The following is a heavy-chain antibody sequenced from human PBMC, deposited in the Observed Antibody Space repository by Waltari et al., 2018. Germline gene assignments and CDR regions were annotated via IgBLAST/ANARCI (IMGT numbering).Heavy chain of an antibody. CDR3: AKDTRLGESSLYGWYFDH. V-gene: IGHV3-9*01. CDR1: GFTFDEYA. CDR2: ITWNSATT. D-gene: IGHD3-16*02. J-gene: IGHJ4*02. Sequence: EVQLVQSGGGLVQPGGSLRLSCAASGFTFDEYAMHWVRQAPGKGLEWVSGITWNSATTGYADSVKGRFTISRDNAKNSLYLLMNSLRPEDTALYFCAKDTRLGESSLYGWYFDHWGQGTLVTVSS.